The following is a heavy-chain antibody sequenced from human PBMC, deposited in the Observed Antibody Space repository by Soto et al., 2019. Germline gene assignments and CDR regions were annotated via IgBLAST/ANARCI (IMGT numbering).Heavy chain of an antibody. Sequence: SETLSLTCTVSGGSISSSSYYWCWIRQPPGKGLEWIGSIYYSGSTYYNPSLKSRVTISVDTSKNQFSLKLSSVTAADTAVYYCARTEPLSSTSCYHPVCYGMDVWGQGITVTVSS. J-gene: IGHJ6*02. D-gene: IGHD2-2*01. CDR2: IYYSGST. V-gene: IGHV4-39*01. CDR1: GGSISSSSYY. CDR3: ARTEPLSSTSCYHPVCYGMDV.